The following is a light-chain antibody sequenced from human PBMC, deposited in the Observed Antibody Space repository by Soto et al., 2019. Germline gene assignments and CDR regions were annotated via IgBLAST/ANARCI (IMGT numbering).Light chain of an antibody. CDR3: QQYNRWFSIT. Sequence: TQSPATLSVSPGERVTLSCRASQDISNKLAWYQQKPGQAPRLLIYGASLRVTGIPGRFTGSGSGTEFALTISSLQSEDLATYYCQQYNRWFSITFGQGTRLEIK. J-gene: IGKJ5*01. V-gene: IGKV3-15*01. CDR2: GAS. CDR1: QDISNK.